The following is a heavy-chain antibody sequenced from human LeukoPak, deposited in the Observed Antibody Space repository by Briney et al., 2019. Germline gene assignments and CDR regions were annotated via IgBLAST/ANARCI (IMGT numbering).Heavy chain of an antibody. D-gene: IGHD3-22*01. CDR1: GYTFTSYG. CDR2: ISAYNGNT. Sequence: ASVNVSCKASGYTFTSYGISWVRQAPGQGLEWMGWISAYNGNTNYAQKLQGRVTMTTDTSTSTAYMELRSLRSDDTAVYYCARDPGPMIVDKVGYWGQGTLVTVSS. CDR3: ARDPGPMIVDKVGY. V-gene: IGHV1-18*01. J-gene: IGHJ4*02.